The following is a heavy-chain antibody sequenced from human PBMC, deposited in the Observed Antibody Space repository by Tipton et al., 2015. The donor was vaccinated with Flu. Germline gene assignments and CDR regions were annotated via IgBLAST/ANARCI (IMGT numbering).Heavy chain of an antibody. Sequence: TLSLTCTVSGYSISSGYYWGWIRQPPGKGLEWIGSIYYSGSTYYNPSLKSRVTISVDTSKNQFSLKLSSVTAADTAVYYCARRGIVVVRRSDAFDIWGQGTMVTVSS. CDR3: ARRGIVVVRRSDAFDI. J-gene: IGHJ3*02. V-gene: IGHV4-38-2*02. CDR2: IYYSGST. CDR1: GYSISSGYY. D-gene: IGHD3-22*01.